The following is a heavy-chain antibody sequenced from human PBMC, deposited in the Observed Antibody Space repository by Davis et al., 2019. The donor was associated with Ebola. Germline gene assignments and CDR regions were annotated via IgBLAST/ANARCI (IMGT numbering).Heavy chain of an antibody. V-gene: IGHV3-7*01. D-gene: IGHD3-3*01. CDR1: GFSFNKYW. CDR2: IKQDGSEK. Sequence: GESLKISCAASGFSFNKYWMSWVRQAPGKGLEWVANIKQDGSEKYYVDSVKGRFTISRDNAKNSLYLQMNSLRAEDTAVYYCARRGASGWSPFDYWGQGTLVTVSS. CDR3: ARRGASGWSPFDY. J-gene: IGHJ4*02.